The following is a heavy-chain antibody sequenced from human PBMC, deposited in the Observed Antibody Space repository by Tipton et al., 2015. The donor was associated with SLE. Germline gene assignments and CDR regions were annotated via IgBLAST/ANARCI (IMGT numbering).Heavy chain of an antibody. CDR2: ISHSGSP. CDR3: ARRSIAAVGTGGFFDY. D-gene: IGHD6-13*01. Sequence: LRLSCAVYGGSFSGYYWSWIRQPPGKGLEWIGEISHSGSPNYNPSLKSRVTISVATSKNQFSLTLSSVTAADTAVYYCARRSIAAVGTGGFFDYWGQGTLVTVSS. J-gene: IGHJ4*02. CDR1: GGSFSGYY. V-gene: IGHV4-34*01.